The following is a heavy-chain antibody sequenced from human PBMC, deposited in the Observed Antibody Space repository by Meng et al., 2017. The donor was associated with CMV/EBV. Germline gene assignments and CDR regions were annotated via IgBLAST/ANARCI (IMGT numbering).Heavy chain of an antibody. CDR1: GYTFTSYY. J-gene: IGHJ4*02. CDR3: ARVTVMLPYAKDFDY. Sequence: ASVKVSCKASGYTFTSYYIHWVRQAPGQGLEWMGWIDPNSGATNYAQKFQGRVTMTRDTSISTSYMELGRLKSDDTAVYYCARVTVMLPYAKDFDYWGQGTLVTVSS. CDR2: IDPNSGAT. V-gene: IGHV1-2*02. D-gene: IGHD2-8*01.